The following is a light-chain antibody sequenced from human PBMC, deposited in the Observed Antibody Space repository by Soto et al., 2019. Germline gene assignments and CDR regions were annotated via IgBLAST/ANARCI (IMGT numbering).Light chain of an antibody. Sequence: QSVLTQPASVSGSPGQSITISCTGTSSDINNYNYVSWYQQHPGKASKLMIYDVSNRPSGVSNRFSGSKSGNTASLTISGLQAEDEADYYGSSFTSTYTLVFGGGTKLTVL. J-gene: IGLJ2*01. CDR2: DVS. CDR3: SSFTSTYTLV. CDR1: SSDINNYNY. V-gene: IGLV2-14*01.